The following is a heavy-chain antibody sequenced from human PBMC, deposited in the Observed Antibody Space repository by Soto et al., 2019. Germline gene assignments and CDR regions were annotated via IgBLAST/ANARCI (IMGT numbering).Heavy chain of an antibody. CDR1: GFTFSNYA. V-gene: IGHV3-23*01. CDR2: ISGSGGRS. CDR3: AKAYFVWSSEQPYYFDY. Sequence: EVQLLDSGGGLVQPGWSLRLSCAASGFTFSNYAMTWVRQGPGKGLEWVSGISGSGGRSYYADSVKGRFTISRDNSKSTLYLQMNSLRAEDTAVYYCAKAYFVWSSEQPYYFDYWGQGTLVTVSS. J-gene: IGHJ4*02. D-gene: IGHD3-16*01.